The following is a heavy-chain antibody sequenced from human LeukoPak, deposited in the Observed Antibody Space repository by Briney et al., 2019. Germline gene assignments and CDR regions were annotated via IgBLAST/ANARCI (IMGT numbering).Heavy chain of an antibody. J-gene: IGHJ4*02. D-gene: IGHD3-3*01. CDR2: IWYDGSNK. CDR1: GFTFSSYG. Sequence: PGVSLRLSCAASGFTFSSYGMHWVRQAPGKGLEWVAVIWYDGSNKYYADSVKDRFTISRDNSKTTLYLQMNSLRAEDTAVYYCARDMLYYDFWSGYPDYWGQGTLVTVSS. V-gene: IGHV3-33*01. CDR3: ARDMLYYDFWSGYPDY.